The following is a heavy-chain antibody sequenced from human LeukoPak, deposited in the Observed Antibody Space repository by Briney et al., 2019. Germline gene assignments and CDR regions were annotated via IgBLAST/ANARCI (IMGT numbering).Heavy chain of an antibody. CDR3: VRQPDSARYGFDY. J-gene: IGHJ4*02. D-gene: IGHD1-14*01. Sequence: PGGSLRLSCEVSGFTFDNNDMHWVRQTAGKGLEWVSAIGSAGYTYYADSVRGRFTITRDNAKQSLYLQMNSLRVEDTAVYHCVRQPDSARYGFDYWGRGTQVTVSS. CDR2: IGSAGYT. CDR1: GFTFDNND. V-gene: IGHV3-13*01.